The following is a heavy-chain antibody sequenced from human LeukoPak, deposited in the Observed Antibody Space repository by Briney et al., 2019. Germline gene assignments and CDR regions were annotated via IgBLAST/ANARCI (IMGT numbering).Heavy chain of an antibody. CDR3: TTESSGSLPY. CDR1: GFSFSDTY. V-gene: IGHV3-15*07. J-gene: IGHJ4*02. Sequence: GGSPRLSCAASGFSFSDTYINWVRQIPGTGLEWVGLIKNKADRGEIVYAAPVKDRFTISRDDSKNTVYLQMSSLKTEDTAVYYCTTESSGSLPYWGQGTLVTVSS. CDR2: IKNKADRGEI. D-gene: IGHD1-26*01.